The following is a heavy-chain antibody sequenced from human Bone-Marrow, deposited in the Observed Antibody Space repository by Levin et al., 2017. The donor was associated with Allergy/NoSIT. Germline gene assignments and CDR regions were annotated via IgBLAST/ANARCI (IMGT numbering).Heavy chain of an antibody. V-gene: IGHV3-74*01. CDR1: GFTFVDSF. CDR3: ARDYYYRMDV. J-gene: IGHJ6*02. CDR2: INSAGSST. Sequence: PGGSLRLSCAASGFTFVDSFMHWVRQAPGKGLVWVSLINSAGSSTIYADSVTGRFTVSRDNAKNTVYLQMNNLRADDTAIYYCARDYYYRMDVWGQGTTVTVSS.